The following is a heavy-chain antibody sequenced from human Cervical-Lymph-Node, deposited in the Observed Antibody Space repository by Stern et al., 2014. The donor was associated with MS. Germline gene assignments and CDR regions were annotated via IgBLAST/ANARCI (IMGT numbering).Heavy chain of an antibody. J-gene: IGHJ6*02. CDR3: ATGFRRYYGMDV. CDR1: GYTLTELS. Sequence: DQLVESGAEVKKPGASVKVSCKVSGYTLTELSMHWVRQAPGKGLEWMGGFDPEDGETIYAQKFQGRVTMTEDTSTDTAYMELSSLRSEDTAVYYCATGFRRYYGMDVWGQGTTVTVSS. V-gene: IGHV1-24*01. CDR2: FDPEDGET.